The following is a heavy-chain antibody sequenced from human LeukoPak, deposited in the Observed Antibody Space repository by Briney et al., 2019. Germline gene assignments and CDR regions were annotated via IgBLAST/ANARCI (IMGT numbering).Heavy chain of an antibody. Sequence: PGGSLRLSCAASGFSFSSYWMHWVRQAPGKGLVWVSRINSDGSSTTYADSVKGRSSISRDNAKNTLYLHLNSLRAEDTGVYYCARAVRAHPPADSWGQGTLVTVSS. CDR1: GFSFSSYW. CDR2: INSDGSST. CDR3: ARAVRAHPPADS. J-gene: IGHJ1*01. V-gene: IGHV3-74*01.